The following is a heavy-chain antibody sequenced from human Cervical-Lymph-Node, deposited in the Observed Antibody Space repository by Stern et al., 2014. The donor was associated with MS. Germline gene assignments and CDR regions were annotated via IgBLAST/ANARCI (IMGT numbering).Heavy chain of an antibody. V-gene: IGHV1-18*01. CDR2: INGDNGNR. J-gene: IGHJ4*02. CDR3: ARGTSSWDF. D-gene: IGHD6-13*01. Sequence: VQLVQSGAEVKKPGASVKVSCKASGYTLTIYAITWGRQAPGQGLEWMGWINGDNGNRKYAQKFQGRVTMTTDTSTNTAYMDLRSLRSDDTAVYYCARGTSSWDFWGQGTLVTVSS. CDR1: GYTLTIYA.